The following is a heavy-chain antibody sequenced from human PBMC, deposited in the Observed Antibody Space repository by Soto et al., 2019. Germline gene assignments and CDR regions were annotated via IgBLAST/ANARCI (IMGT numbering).Heavy chain of an antibody. V-gene: IGHV1-69*01. D-gene: IGHD2-15*01. J-gene: IGHJ6*02. CDR3: ARSQGGSSSLDIYYYYYYGMDV. CDR2: VIPIFGTA. Sequence: QVQLVQSGAEVEKPGSSVKVSCKAPGGTFSSYAISWVRQAPGQGLEWMGGVIPIFGTAKYAQKFQGRVTITADESTSTGYMELRSLRSEDTVVYYCARSQGGSSSLDIYYYYYYGMDVWGQGTTVTVSS. CDR1: GGTFSSYA.